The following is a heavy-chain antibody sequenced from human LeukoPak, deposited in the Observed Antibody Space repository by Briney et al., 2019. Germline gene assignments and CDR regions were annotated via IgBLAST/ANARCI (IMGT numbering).Heavy chain of an antibody. CDR3: AKTARVPDS. J-gene: IGHJ4*02. CDR1: GTSITSFY. V-gene: IGHV4-59*01. CDR2: IYYTGIT. Sequence: PSETLSLTCTVSGTSITSFYWSWIRQPPGKGLEYIGYIYYTGITNYSPSLKSRVTMSIDTSKSQISLRLTSVTAADTAIYYCAKTARVPDSWGQGTLVTVSS. D-gene: IGHD1-14*01.